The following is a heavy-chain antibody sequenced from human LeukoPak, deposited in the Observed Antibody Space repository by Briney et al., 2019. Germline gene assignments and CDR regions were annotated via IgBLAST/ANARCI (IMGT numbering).Heavy chain of an antibody. J-gene: IGHJ4*02. CDR3: ARDSAMGLQ. V-gene: IGHV3-33*08. Sequence: GGSLRFSCAASGFTFSSYAISWVRQAPGKGLEWVALIWSDGRNRYYADSVKGRFTISRDNSNNTLYLQMNSLRAEDTAVYYCARDSAMGLQWGQGTLVTVSS. CDR2: IWSDGRNR. CDR1: GFTFSSYA. D-gene: IGHD4/OR15-4a*01.